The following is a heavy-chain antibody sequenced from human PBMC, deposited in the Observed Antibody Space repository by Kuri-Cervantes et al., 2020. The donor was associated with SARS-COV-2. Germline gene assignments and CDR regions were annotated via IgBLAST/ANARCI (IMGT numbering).Heavy chain of an antibody. CDR1: GVTFSSYA. J-gene: IGHJ4*02. CDR2: ISYDGSNK. Sequence: GGSLRLSCAASGVTFSSYAMHWVRQAPGKGLEWVAVISYDGSNKYYADSVKGRFTISRDNSKNTLYLQMNSLRAEDTAVYYCAREISQSIAAAGTPLDYWGQGTLVTVSS. D-gene: IGHD6-13*01. CDR3: AREISQSIAAAGTPLDY. V-gene: IGHV3-30-3*01.